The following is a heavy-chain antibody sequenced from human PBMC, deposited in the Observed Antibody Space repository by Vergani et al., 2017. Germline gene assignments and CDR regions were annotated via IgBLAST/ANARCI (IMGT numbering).Heavy chain of an antibody. V-gene: IGHV4-61*02. CDR3: VSTSCVGHSSDGYDS. J-gene: IGHJ5*01. D-gene: IGHD5-18*01. CDR1: GGSVHTSTHY. CDR2: LYLGWST. Sequence: QLQESGPALVKPSQTLSLTCSVSGGSVHTSTHYWGWIRQPAGGKLEWIGRLYLGWSTDYNPSLRGRVSLFLDTSKNQFFLHLTSMTAADTALDFCVSTSCVGHSSDGYDSWGRGQRVTVSS.